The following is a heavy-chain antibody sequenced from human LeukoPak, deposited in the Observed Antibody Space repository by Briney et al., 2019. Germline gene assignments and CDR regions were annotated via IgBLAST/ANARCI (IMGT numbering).Heavy chain of an antibody. J-gene: IGHJ4*02. CDR2: ISGSGGST. D-gene: IGHD5-18*01. Sequence: GGSLGLSCAASGFTFSSYAMSWVRQAPGKGLEWVSAISGSGGSTYYADSVKGRFTISRDNSKNTLYLQMNSLRAEDAAVYYCARSPGGYSYGQSDYWGQGTLVTVSS. CDR1: GFTFSSYA. CDR3: ARSPGGYSYGQSDY. V-gene: IGHV3-23*01.